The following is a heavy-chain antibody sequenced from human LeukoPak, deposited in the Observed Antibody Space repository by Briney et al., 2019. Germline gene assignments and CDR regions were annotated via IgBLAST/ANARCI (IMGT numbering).Heavy chain of an antibody. Sequence: VASVKVSCKASGYTFTGYYIHWVRQAPGQGLEWMGRINPNSGGTNYAQKFQGRVTMTRDTSISTAYMELSRLRSDDTAVYYCAREYGDGSSPHFDYWGQGTLVTVSS. CDR1: GYTFTGYY. CDR2: INPNSGGT. D-gene: IGHD6-13*01. V-gene: IGHV1-2*06. CDR3: AREYGDGSSPHFDY. J-gene: IGHJ4*02.